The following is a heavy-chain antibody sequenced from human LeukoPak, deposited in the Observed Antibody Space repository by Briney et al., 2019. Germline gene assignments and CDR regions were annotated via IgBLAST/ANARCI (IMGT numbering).Heavy chain of an antibody. J-gene: IGHJ4*02. CDR2: VDPEEGET. CDR3: ATSPSIPAAPNDY. Sequence: ASVKVSCKASGSTVTDYYIHWVQQAPGKGLEWMGRVDPEEGETIYADRFQGRLIITADTFTDTAYMELSSLRSEDTAVYFCATSPSIPAAPNDYWGQGTLVTVSS. V-gene: IGHV1-69-2*01. D-gene: IGHD2-2*01. CDR1: GSTVTDYY.